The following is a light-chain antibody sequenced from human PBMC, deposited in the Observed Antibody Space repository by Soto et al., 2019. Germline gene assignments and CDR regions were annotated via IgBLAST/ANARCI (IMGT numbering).Light chain of an antibody. CDR1: QGVTNY. CDR2: AAS. V-gene: IGKV1-27*01. J-gene: IGKJ1*01. Sequence: DIQMTQSPSSLSASVGDRVTITCLASQGVTNYLAWYQQKPGKALKLLIYAASTLQSGVPSRFSGSGSGTDFTLTITSLQPEDVATYYCQKYNSAPWTFGQGTKVEIK. CDR3: QKYNSAPWT.